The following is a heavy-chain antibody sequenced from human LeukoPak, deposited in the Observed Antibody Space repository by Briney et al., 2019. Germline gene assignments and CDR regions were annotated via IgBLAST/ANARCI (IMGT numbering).Heavy chain of an antibody. CDR1: GYTFTGYY. J-gene: IGHJ5*02. Sequence: GASVKVSCKASGYTFTGYYMHWVRQAPGQGLEWMGWINPNSGGTNYAQKLQGWVTMTRDTSISTAYMELSRLRSDDTAVYYCARESYCSGGSCYSGWFDPWGQGTLVTVSS. V-gene: IGHV1-2*04. D-gene: IGHD2-15*01. CDR3: ARESYCSGGSCYSGWFDP. CDR2: INPNSGGT.